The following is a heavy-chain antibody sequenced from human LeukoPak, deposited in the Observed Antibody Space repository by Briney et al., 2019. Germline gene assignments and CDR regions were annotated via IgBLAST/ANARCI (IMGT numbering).Heavy chain of an antibody. CDR2: INGAGDNT. CDR1: GYTFSSHG. J-gene: IGHJ4*02. CDR3: AKVSVCYGCYLDY. V-gene: IGHV3-23*01. D-gene: IGHD3-16*01. Sequence: PGGSLRLSCAASGYTFSSHGLTWVRQAPGKGLEWVSTINGAGDNTYYAETVKGRFTVSRGNSKNTLYLQMHSLRAEDTAIYYCAKVSVCYGCYLDYWGQGTLVTVS.